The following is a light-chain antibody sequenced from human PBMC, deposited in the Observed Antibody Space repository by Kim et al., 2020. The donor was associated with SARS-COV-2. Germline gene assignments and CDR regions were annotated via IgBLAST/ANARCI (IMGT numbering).Light chain of an antibody. V-gene: IGLV1-40*01. CDR2: SNN. Sequence: QSVLTQPPSVSGAPGQRVTISCTGSSSNIGTGFDVHWYQQLPGTAPKFLIYSNNNRPSGVPDRFSASKSGTSASLAITGLQADDEAEYYCQSYDNSLSTYVFGTGTKVTVL. CDR3: QSYDNSLSTYV. J-gene: IGLJ1*01. CDR1: SSNIGTGFD.